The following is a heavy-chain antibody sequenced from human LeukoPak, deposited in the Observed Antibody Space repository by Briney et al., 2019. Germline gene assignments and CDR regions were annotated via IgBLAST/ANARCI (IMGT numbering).Heavy chain of an antibody. Sequence: SVKVSCKASGGTFSSYAISWVRQAPGQGLEWMGRIIPILAIANYAQNFQGRVTMTADKSTSTAYMELSSLRSEDTAVYYCATAITPGHSDYWGQGTLVTVSS. D-gene: IGHD1-14*01. CDR1: GGTFSSYA. J-gene: IGHJ4*02. CDR2: IIPILAIA. CDR3: ATAITPGHSDY. V-gene: IGHV1-69*04.